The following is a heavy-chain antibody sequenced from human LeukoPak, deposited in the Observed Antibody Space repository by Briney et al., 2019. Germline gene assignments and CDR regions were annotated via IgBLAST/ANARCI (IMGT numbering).Heavy chain of an antibody. CDR1: GGSVSSNG. Sequence: ASETLSLTCTVSGGSVSSNGYFWNWIRQPPGKGLEWVATIRQDGNEKHYVDSVEGRFTVSRDNAKTSLFLQMVSLRVEDTAVYYCVRGCGLAHCPYYLDFWGQGALVTVFS. J-gene: IGHJ4*02. V-gene: IGHV3-7*03. CDR2: IRQDGNEK. CDR3: VRGCGLAHCPYYLDF. D-gene: IGHD2-21*01.